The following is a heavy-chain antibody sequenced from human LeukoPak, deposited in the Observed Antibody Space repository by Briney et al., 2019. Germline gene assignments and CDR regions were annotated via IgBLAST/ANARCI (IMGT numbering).Heavy chain of an antibody. CDR3: ERGPRAAAMSDS. CDR2: IYSSGST. CDR1: GRSISSSSYY. V-gene: IGHV4-39*01. D-gene: IGHD6-25*01. Sequence: SETLSLTCTVSGRSISSSSYYWGWIRQPPGKGLEWIGSIYSSGSTYYNPSLTSRVTISVDTSKNQFSLKLSSVTAADTAVYYCERGPRAAAMSDSWGQGTLVTVSS. J-gene: IGHJ4*02.